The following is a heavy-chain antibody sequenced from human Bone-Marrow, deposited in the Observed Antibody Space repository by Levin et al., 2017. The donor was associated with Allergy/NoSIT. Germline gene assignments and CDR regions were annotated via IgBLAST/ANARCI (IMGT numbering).Heavy chain of an antibody. J-gene: IGHJ4*02. CDR1: GFTFSSYG. V-gene: IGHV3-30*18. CDR3: AKALRPIAVAGTGWNPDY. Sequence: SCAASGFTFSSYGMHWVRQAPGKGLEWVAVISYDGSNKYYADSVKGRFTISRDNSKNTLYLQMNSLRAEDTAVYYCAKALRPIAVAGTGWNPDYWGQGTLVTVSS. D-gene: IGHD6-19*01. CDR2: ISYDGSNK.